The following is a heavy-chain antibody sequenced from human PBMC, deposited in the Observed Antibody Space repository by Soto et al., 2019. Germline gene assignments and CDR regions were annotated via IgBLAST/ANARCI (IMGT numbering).Heavy chain of an antibody. CDR2: INQSGNA. D-gene: IGHD2-15*01. CDR1: GGSFSGYS. V-gene: IGHV4-34*01. Sequence: QVQLQQWGAGLLKPSETLSLTCTVYGGSFSGYSWSWIRQPPGTGLEWMGEINQSGNANYNPSLKSRVTISVDTSTNQFSLKLSSVTAADTAVYYCARAHLQGFIVLAVVGHFDYWGQGALVTVSS. J-gene: IGHJ4*02. CDR3: ARAHLQGFIVLAVVGHFDY.